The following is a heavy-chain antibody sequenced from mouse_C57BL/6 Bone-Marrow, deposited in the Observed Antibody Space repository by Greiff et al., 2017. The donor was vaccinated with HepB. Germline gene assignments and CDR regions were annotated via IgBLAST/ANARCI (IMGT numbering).Heavy chain of an antibody. D-gene: IGHD1-1*01. CDR1: GYTFTNYW. CDR2: IYPGGGYT. V-gene: IGHV1-63*01. CDR3: ARNDYGSSYGY. Sequence: QVQLQQSGAELVRPGTSVKMSCKASGYTFTNYWIGWAKQRPGHGLEWIGDIYPGGGYTNYNEKFKGKATMTADKSSSTAYMQFSSLTSEDSAIYYCARNDYGSSYGYWGQGTTLTVSS. J-gene: IGHJ2*01.